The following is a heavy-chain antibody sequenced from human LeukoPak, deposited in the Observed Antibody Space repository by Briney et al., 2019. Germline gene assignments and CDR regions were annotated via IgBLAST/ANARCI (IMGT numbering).Heavy chain of an antibody. D-gene: IGHD3-3*01. Sequence: SETLSLTCAVYGGSFSGYYWSWIRQPPGKGLEWIGEINHSGSTNYNPSLKSRVTISVDTSKNQFSLKLSSVTAADTAVYYCARKNPYYDFWSGYPPNYYFDYWGQGTLVTVSS. V-gene: IGHV4-34*01. CDR1: GGSFSGYY. CDR2: INHSGST. J-gene: IGHJ4*02. CDR3: ARKNPYYDFWSGYPPNYYFDY.